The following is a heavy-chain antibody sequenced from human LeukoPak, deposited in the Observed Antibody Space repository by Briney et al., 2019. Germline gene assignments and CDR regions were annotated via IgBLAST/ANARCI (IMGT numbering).Heavy chain of an antibody. Sequence: PGGSLRLSCEASGFTLSYYTLNWVRQAPGKGLEWVSSISSSSIYIYYADSLKGRFAISRDNAKNLLYLEMNSLRADDTAVYYCAKSGRDGYNLIDYMDVGGKGTTVTVSS. V-gene: IGHV3-21*01. CDR2: ISSSSIYI. CDR3: AKSGRDGYNLIDYMDV. J-gene: IGHJ6*03. CDR1: GFTLSYYT. D-gene: IGHD5-24*01.